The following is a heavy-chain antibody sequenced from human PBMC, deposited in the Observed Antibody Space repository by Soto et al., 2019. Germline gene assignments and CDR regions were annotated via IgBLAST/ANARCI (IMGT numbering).Heavy chain of an antibody. CDR2: IYYSGST. J-gene: IGHJ5*02. V-gene: IGHV4-31*03. CDR1: GGSISSGGYY. D-gene: IGHD1-26*01. CDR3: AREGAPNNWFDP. Sequence: SETLSLTCSVSGGSISSGGYYWSWIRQHPGKGLEWIGYIYYSGSTYYNPSLKSRVTISVDTSKNQFSLKLSSVTAADTAVYYCAREGAPNNWFDPWGQGTLVTVSS.